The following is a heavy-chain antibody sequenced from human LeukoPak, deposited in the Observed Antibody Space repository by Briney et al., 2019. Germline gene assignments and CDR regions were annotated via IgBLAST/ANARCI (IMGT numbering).Heavy chain of an antibody. D-gene: IGHD6-19*01. J-gene: IGHJ3*02. CDR2: ISSSSSTL. Sequence: GGSLRLSCAASGFTFSTYSMNWVRQAPGKGLEWVSYISSSSSTLYYADSVKGRFTISRDNAKNSLYLQMNSLRAEDTAVYYCARDLGQQWLVPRFDAFDIWGQGTMVTVSS. CDR3: ARDLGQQWLVPRFDAFDI. V-gene: IGHV3-48*01. CDR1: GFTFSTYS.